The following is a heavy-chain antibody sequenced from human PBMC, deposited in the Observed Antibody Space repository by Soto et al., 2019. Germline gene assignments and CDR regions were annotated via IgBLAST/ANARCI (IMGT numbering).Heavy chain of an antibody. Sequence: PVGSLRLSCTASGFSFSSYGMHWVRQAPSKGLEWVAVISYDGSNKYYAYSVKGRFTISRDNSKSSLYLQMNSLRADGTAVYCCANQYYDFWSGYYYYYYYGMDVWGQGTTVTVSS. CDR3: ANQYYDFWSGYYYYYYYGMDV. CDR2: ISYDGSNK. D-gene: IGHD3-3*01. V-gene: IGHV3-30*18. J-gene: IGHJ6*02. CDR1: GFSFSSYG.